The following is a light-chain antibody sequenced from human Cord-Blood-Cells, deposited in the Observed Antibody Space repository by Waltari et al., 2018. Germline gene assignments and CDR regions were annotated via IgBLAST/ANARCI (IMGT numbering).Light chain of an antibody. CDR3: QQYGSSPHS. V-gene: IGKV3-20*01. CDR2: GAS. Sequence: EIVLTQSPGTLSLSPGERATLSCRASQSVSSSYLAWYQQKPGQAPRLLIYGASSGDTGIPDRFSGSGSGTDFTLTISRLEPEDFAVYYCQQYGSSPHSFGQGTKLEIK. J-gene: IGKJ2*03. CDR1: QSVSSSY.